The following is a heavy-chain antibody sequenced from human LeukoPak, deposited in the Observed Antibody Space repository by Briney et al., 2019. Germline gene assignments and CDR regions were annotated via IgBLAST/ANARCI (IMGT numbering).Heavy chain of an antibody. CDR3: ARQTGAYYYYMDV. CDR2: IYSSGST. V-gene: IGHV4-4*07. D-gene: IGHD7-27*01. J-gene: IGHJ6*03. Sequence: SETLSLTCSVSGGSLRTYYWTWIRQPAGKGLEWIGRIYSSGSTNYNPSLKSRVTISVDTSKNQFSLKLSSVTAADTAVYYCARQTGAYYYYMDVWGKGTTVTVSS. CDR1: GGSLRTYY.